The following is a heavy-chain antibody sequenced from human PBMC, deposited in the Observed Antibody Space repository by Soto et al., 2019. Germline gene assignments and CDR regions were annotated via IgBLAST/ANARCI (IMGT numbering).Heavy chain of an antibody. CDR2: ISSSSSYI. CDR3: ARDRGGDYGGNLGDAFDI. Sequence: EVQLVESGGGLVKPGGSLRLSCAASGFTFSSYSMNWVRQAPGQGLEWVSSISSSSSYIYYADSVKGRFTISRDNAKNSLYLQMNSLRAEDTAVYYWARDRGGDYGGNLGDAFDIWGQRTMVTVSS. D-gene: IGHD4-17*01. V-gene: IGHV3-21*01. CDR1: GFTFSSYS. J-gene: IGHJ3*02.